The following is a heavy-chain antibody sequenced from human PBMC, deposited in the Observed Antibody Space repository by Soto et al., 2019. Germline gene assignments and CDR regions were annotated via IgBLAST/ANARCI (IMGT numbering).Heavy chain of an antibody. CDR1: GYAISSGYH. V-gene: IGHV4-38-2*02. D-gene: IGHD3-3*01. CDR3: ARQDRVVAEGRWFDP. Sequence: TLSLTSTVSGYAISSGYHWAWILQPPGKGLEGLGSVHYSGNTYYNPSLKSRLTISVDKSKNQFSLNLSSVTAADTAVYYCARQDRVVAEGRWFDPWGQGTLVTVSS. J-gene: IGHJ5*02. CDR2: VHYSGNT.